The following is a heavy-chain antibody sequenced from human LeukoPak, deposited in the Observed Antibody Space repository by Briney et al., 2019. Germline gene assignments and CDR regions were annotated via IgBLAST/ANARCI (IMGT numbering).Heavy chain of an antibody. V-gene: IGHV4-38-2*02. D-gene: IGHD2-2*01. CDR3: AATGSIVVVPAAPSRSLYGMDV. J-gene: IGHJ6*02. CDR2: IYHSGST. CDR1: GYSINSGYY. Sequence: SETLSLTCTVSGYSINSGYYWGWIRQPPGKGLEWIGSIYHSGSTYYNPSLKSRVTISVDTSKNQFSLKLSSVTAADTAVYYRAATGSIVVVPAAPSRSLYGMDVWGQGTTVTVSS.